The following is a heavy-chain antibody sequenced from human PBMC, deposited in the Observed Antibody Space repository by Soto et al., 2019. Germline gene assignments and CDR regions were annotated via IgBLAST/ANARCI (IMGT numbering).Heavy chain of an antibody. CDR2: INGYNGNT. CDR1: GYTFSTYG. J-gene: IGHJ6*02. CDR3: ARMGDVPYYYYGMDV. D-gene: IGHD3-16*01. V-gene: IGHV1-18*01. Sequence: QVQLVQSGAEVKKPGASVKVSCKASGYTFSTYGISWVRQAPGQGLEWMGWINGYNGNTNYAPKLQGRITMTTDTSTTTAYMERRSLRSDDTAVYYCARMGDVPYYYYGMDVWGHGTTVTVSS.